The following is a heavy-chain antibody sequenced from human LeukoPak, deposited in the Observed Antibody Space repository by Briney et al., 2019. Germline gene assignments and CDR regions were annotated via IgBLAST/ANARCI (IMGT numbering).Heavy chain of an antibody. CDR3: AGNSSGYYPDAFDI. CDR1: GFTFSSYS. V-gene: IGHV3-48*02. D-gene: IGHD3-22*01. Sequence: GGSLRLSCAASGFTFSSYSMNWVRQAPGKGLECVSYISSSSSTIYYADSVKGRFTISRDNAKNSLYLQMNSLRDEDTAVYYCAGNSSGYYPDAFDIWGQGTMVTVSS. CDR2: ISSSSSTI. J-gene: IGHJ3*02.